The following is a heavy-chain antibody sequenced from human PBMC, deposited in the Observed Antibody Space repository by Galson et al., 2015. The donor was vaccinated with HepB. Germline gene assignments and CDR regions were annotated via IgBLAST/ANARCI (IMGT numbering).Heavy chain of an antibody. Sequence: SVKVSSKASGYTFTSYGISWVRQAPGQGLEWMGWFSAYNGNTNYAQKLQGRVTMTTDTSTSTAYMELSSLRSEDTAVYYCARVVGTKSWFDPWGQGTLVAVSS. CDR3: ARVVGTKSWFDP. CDR2: FSAYNGNT. D-gene: IGHD1-26*01. V-gene: IGHV1-18*01. J-gene: IGHJ5*02. CDR1: GYTFTSYG.